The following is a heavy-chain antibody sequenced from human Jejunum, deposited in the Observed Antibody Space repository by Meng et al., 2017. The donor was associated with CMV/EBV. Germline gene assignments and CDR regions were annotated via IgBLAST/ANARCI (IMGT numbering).Heavy chain of an antibody. Sequence: SGFTFRRYAVSWVRQAPGKGLAWVSTISGRGRGRSYADSLEGRFTISSGTSQSTLYLQMNSLSVEDTAVYYCAKGVGGVPRPFDYWGQGALVTVSS. CDR2: ISGRGRGR. CDR1: GFTFRRYA. J-gene: IGHJ4*02. D-gene: IGHD3-16*01. CDR3: AKGVGGVPRPFDY. V-gene: IGHV3-23*01.